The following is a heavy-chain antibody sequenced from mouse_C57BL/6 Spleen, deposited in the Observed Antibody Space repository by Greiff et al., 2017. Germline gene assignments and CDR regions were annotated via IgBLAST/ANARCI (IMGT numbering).Heavy chain of an antibody. J-gene: IGHJ4*01. CDR2: ISDGGSYT. CDR1: GFTFSSYA. V-gene: IGHV5-4*01. Sequence: EVMLVESGGGLVKPGGSLKLSCAASGFTFSSYAMSWVRQTPEKRLEWVATISDGGSYTYYPDNVKGRFTISRDNAKNNLYLQMSHLKSEDTAMYYCARDLLNAMDYWGQGTSVTVSS. CDR3: ARDLLNAMDY.